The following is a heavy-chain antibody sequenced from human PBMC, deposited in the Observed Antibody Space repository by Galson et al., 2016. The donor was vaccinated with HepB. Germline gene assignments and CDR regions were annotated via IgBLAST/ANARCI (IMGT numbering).Heavy chain of an antibody. CDR3: ARGNGRPGERGDY. CDR2: LWYDGSNK. D-gene: IGHD1-1*01. Sequence: SLRLSCAASGFKFSTYAMHWVRQAPGKGLEWVAFLWYDGSNKHYADSVQGRFTISRDNSKDTVVLEMDSLRAEDTAVYYCARGNGRPGERGDYWGQGTTVTVSS. J-gene: IGHJ4*03. CDR1: GFKFSTYA. V-gene: IGHV3-33*01.